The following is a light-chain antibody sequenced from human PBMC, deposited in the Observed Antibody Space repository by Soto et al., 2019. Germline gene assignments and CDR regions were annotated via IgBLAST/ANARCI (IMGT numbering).Light chain of an antibody. Sequence: AIQLTQSPSSLSASVGDRVTITCRASQGISNYLAWYQQKPGKVPKLLIYAASRLQSGVPSRFSGSGSGTHFILTINGLQPEDFATYYCQQLNTFPLTFGQGTRLEIK. CDR2: AAS. J-gene: IGKJ5*01. CDR3: QQLNTFPLT. CDR1: QGISNY. V-gene: IGKV1-13*02.